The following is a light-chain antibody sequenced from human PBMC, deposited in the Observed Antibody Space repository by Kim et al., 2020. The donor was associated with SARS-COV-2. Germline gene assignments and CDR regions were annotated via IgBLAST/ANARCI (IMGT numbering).Light chain of an antibody. Sequence: EAEGKTARRTSGGNNIGRKNGHGEQQKPGQAPVVVMYRDSNRPSGITERFSGSNSGNTATLTISRAQAGDEADYYCQVWDSSYVVFGGGTQLTVL. CDR3: QVWDSSYVV. V-gene: IGLV3-9*01. CDR1: NIGRKN. J-gene: IGLJ2*01. CDR2: RDS.